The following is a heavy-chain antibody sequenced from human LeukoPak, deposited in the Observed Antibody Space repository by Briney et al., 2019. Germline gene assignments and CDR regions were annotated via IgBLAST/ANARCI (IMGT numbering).Heavy chain of an antibody. D-gene: IGHD3-10*01. Sequence: GGSLRLSCAASGFTFSSYSMNWVRQAPGKGLEWVSSISSSSSYIYYADSVKGRFTISRDNAKNSLCLQMNSLRAEDTAVYYCARDWGERRGMVRGVIYFDYWGQGTLVTVSS. CDR3: ARDWGERRGMVRGVIYFDY. CDR1: GFTFSSYS. V-gene: IGHV3-21*01. CDR2: ISSSSSYI. J-gene: IGHJ4*02.